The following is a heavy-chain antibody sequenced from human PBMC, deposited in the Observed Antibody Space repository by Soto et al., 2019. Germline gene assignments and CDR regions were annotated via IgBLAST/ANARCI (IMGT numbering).Heavy chain of an antibody. Sequence: GGSLRLSCAASGFTFSNYAMNWVRQAPGKGLEWVSGIGGSNGFTYYADSVKGRLTISRDNSKNMVYLQMIDLRVEDTAVYYCAKGSSSGLLFNFDYWGQGTLVTVSS. CDR1: GFTFSNYA. CDR2: IGGSNGFT. CDR3: AKGSSSGLLFNFDY. J-gene: IGHJ4*02. V-gene: IGHV3-23*01. D-gene: IGHD1-26*01.